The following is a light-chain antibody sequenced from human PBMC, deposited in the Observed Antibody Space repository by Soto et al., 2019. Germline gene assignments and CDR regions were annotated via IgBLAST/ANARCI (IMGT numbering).Light chain of an antibody. J-gene: IGKJ1*01. V-gene: IGKV1-39*01. CDR1: QNIRDF. CDR3: QQTYSSPPT. CDR2: AAS. Sequence: DIQMTQSASSLSASLGDSVSIPCRASQNIRDFLNWYPQKPGNAPEILIFAASSLQSGVPSRFSGSGSGTDFTLTIGSLQREDFATYFSQQTYSSPPTFGQGTRVEI.